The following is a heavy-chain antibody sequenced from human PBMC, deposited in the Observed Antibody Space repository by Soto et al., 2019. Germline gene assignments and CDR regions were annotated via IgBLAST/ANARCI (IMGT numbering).Heavy chain of an antibody. D-gene: IGHD3-3*01. CDR1: GGSFSGYY. CDR2: INHSGST. CDR3: ARGPAYPQLRFLGNVDY. V-gene: IGHV4-34*01. J-gene: IGHJ4*02. Sequence: SETLSLTCAVYGGSFSGYYWSWIRQPPGKGLEWIGEINHSGSTNYNPSLKSRVTISVDTSKNQFSLKLSSVTAADTAVYYCARGPAYPQLRFLGNVDYWGQGTLVTVSS.